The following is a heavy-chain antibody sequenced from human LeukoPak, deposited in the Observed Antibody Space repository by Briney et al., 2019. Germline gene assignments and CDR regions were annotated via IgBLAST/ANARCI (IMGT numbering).Heavy chain of an antibody. Sequence: GGSLRLSCAASGFTFSSYEMNWVRQAPGKGLEWVSYISSSGSTIYYADSVKGRFTISRDNSKNTLYLQMGSLRAEDMAVYYCARWAAAGLYYMDVWGKGTTVTISS. V-gene: IGHV3-48*03. D-gene: IGHD6-13*01. CDR1: GFTFSSYE. CDR2: ISSSGSTI. J-gene: IGHJ6*03. CDR3: ARWAAAGLYYMDV.